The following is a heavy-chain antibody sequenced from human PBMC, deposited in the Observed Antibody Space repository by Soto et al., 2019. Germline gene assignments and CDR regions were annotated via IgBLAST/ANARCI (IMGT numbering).Heavy chain of an antibody. J-gene: IGHJ4*02. Sequence: HPGGSLRLSCLASGFTFSSDTMHWVRQAPGKGLDYVSSISTNGDTTFYADSVKGRFIISRDNSRNTLYLQMSGLRAEDTAIYHCVKDLSGTYSFDYWGQGTPVTVSS. D-gene: IGHD2-15*01. CDR3: VKDLSGTYSFDY. CDR1: GFTFSSDT. V-gene: IGHV3-64D*08. CDR2: ISTNGDTT.